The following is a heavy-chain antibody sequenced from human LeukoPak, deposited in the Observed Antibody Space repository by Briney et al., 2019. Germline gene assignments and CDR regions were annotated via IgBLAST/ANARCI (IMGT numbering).Heavy chain of an antibody. CDR2: SNPSGGST. Sequence: ASVKVSCKASGYTFTSYYMHWVRQAPGQGLEWMGISNPSGGSTNYAQKFQGRVTMTRDTSTSTVYMELSSLRSEDTAVYYCARPRAARSVWGAFDIWGQGTMVTVSS. J-gene: IGHJ3*02. D-gene: IGHD6-19*01. CDR3: ARPRAARSVWGAFDI. CDR1: GYTFTSYY. V-gene: IGHV1-46*01.